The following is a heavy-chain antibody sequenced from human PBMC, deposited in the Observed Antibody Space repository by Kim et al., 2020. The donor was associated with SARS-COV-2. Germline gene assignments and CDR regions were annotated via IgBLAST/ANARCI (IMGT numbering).Heavy chain of an antibody. CDR1: GDSVRSGSYY. CDR3: ARDRDPYDSSAVDAFD. J-gene: IGHJ3*02. Sequence: SETLSLTCSVSGDSVRSGSYYWSWIRRPPGKGLEWIGFVYHRGGAGYDPSLKSRVSISIDTSKNQFSLRLNSVTAADTAVYYCARDRDPYDSSAVDAFD. V-gene: IGHV4-61*01. CDR2: VYHRGGA. D-gene: IGHD3-22*01.